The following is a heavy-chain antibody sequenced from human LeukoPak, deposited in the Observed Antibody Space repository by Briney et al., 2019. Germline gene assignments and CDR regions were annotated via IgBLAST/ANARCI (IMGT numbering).Heavy chain of an antibody. D-gene: IGHD1-26*01. Sequence: TGGSLRLSCAASGFTFSSYSMNWVRQAPGKGLEWVSYISSSSSTIYYADSVKGRFTISRDNSKNTLYLQMNSLRAEDTAVYYCARDRSGWGVGASFDYWGQGTLVTVSS. CDR3: ARDRSGWGVGASFDY. V-gene: IGHV3-48*01. CDR1: GFTFSSYS. J-gene: IGHJ4*02. CDR2: ISSSSSTI.